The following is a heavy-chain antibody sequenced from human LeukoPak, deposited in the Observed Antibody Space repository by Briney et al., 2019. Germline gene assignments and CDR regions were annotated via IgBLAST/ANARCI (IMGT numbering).Heavy chain of an antibody. CDR2: INHSGST. J-gene: IGHJ4*02. V-gene: IGHV4-34*01. Sequence: SETLSLTCAVYGGSFSGYYWSWIRQPPGKGLEWIGEINHSGSTNYNPSLKSRVTISVDTSKNQFSLKLSSVTAADTAVYYCARLYSNYGSAGYWGQGTLVTVAS. CDR3: ARLYSNYGSAGY. D-gene: IGHD4-11*01. CDR1: GGSFSGYY.